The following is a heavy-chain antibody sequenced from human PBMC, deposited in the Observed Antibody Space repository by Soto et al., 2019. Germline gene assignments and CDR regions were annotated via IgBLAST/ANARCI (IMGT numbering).Heavy chain of an antibody. J-gene: IGHJ4*02. CDR3: AKDRGWSSADLDY. CDR1: GFTFSSFG. D-gene: IGHD6-19*01. CDR2: ISYDGSKK. Sequence: QVQLVESGGGVVQPGRSLRLSCAASGFTFSSFGMHWVRQVPGKGLEWVALISYDGSKKYYADSVKGRFTISRDKSKNNLYLQMNSLRVEDTAVYYCAKDRGWSSADLDYWGQGTLVTVSS. V-gene: IGHV3-30*18.